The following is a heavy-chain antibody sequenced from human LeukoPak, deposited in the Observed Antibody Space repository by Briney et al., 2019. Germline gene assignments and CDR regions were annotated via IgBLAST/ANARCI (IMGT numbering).Heavy chain of an antibody. CDR3: ARGRWFGELLYPFDY. J-gene: IGHJ4*02. V-gene: IGHV4-30-2*01. D-gene: IGHD3-10*01. Sequence: PSQTLSLTYAVSGGSISSGGYSWSWIRQPPGKGLEWIGYIYHSGSTYYNPSLKSRVTISVDRSKNQFSLKLSSVTAADTAVYYCARGRWFGELLYPFDYWGQGTLVTVSS. CDR2: IYHSGST. CDR1: GGSISSGGYS.